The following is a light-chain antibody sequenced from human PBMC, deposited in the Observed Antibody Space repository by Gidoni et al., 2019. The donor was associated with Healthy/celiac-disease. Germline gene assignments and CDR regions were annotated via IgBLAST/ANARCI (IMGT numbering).Light chain of an antibody. J-gene: IGKJ5*01. CDR3: QQYGSSPPIT. Sequence: EIVLTQSPGTLSLSPGERATLSCRASQSVSSSYLAWYQQKPGQAPRLLIYGASSRATGIPDRFSGSGSGTDFTLTISRLEPEEFAVYYCQQYGSSPPITFGQXTRLEIK. CDR2: GAS. V-gene: IGKV3-20*01. CDR1: QSVSSSY.